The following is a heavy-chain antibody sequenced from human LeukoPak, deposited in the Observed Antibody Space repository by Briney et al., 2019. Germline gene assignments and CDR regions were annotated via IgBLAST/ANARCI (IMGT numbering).Heavy chain of an antibody. CDR1: GFTFSSYE. CDR3: ARAGNAFDI. D-gene: IGHD1-14*01. Sequence: PGGSLILSCAASGFTFSSYEMNWVRQAPGKGLEWVSYISSSGSTIYYADSVKGRFTISRDNAKNTLFLQMNSLRVEDTAVYYCARAGNAFDIWGQGTMVTVSS. J-gene: IGHJ3*02. CDR2: ISSSGSTI. V-gene: IGHV3-48*03.